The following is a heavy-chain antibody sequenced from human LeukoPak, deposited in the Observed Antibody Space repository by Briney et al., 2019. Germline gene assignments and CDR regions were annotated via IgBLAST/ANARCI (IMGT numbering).Heavy chain of an antibody. D-gene: IGHD3-16*02. CDR3: ARHWTYYDYVWGSYRPYYFDY. CDR2: IYTSGST. J-gene: IGHJ4*02. V-gene: IGHV4-4*07. Sequence: SETLSLTCTVSGGSISSYYWSWIRQPAGKGLEWIGRIYTSGSTNYNPSLKSRVTMSVDTSKNQFSLKLSSVTAADTAVYYCARHWTYYDYVWGSYRPYYFDYWGQGTLVTVSS. CDR1: GGSISSYY.